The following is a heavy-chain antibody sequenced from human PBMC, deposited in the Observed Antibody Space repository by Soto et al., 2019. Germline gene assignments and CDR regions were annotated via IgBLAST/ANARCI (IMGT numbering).Heavy chain of an antibody. CDR1: GFSLSNGRMG. V-gene: IGHV2-26*01. CDR2: FFSDVER. J-gene: IGHJ6*02. D-gene: IGHD4-17*01. Sequence: QVTLKESGPVLVKPTETLTLTCTVSGFSLSNGRMGVSWIRQPPGKPLEWLAHFFSDVERSYSASMQSRLTLSTDTSGSQVVLTMTNMDPVDTATYYCARMDGDYNYYALDVWGQGTTVTVCS. CDR3: ARMDGDYNYYALDV.